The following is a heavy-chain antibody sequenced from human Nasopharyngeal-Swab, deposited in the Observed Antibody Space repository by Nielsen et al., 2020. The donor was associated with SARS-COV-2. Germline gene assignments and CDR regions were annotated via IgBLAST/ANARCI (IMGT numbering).Heavy chain of an antibody. V-gene: IGHV4-30-4*01. CDR3: ARGHHYYGSGFQDY. CDR2: IYYSGST. D-gene: IGHD3-10*01. Sequence: SETLSLTCTVSGGSISSGDYYWSWIRQPPGKGLEWIGYIYYSGSTYYNPSPKSRVTISVDTSKNQFSLKLSSVTAADTAVYYCARGHHYYGSGFQDYWGQGTLVTVSS. J-gene: IGHJ4*02. CDR1: GGSISSGDYY.